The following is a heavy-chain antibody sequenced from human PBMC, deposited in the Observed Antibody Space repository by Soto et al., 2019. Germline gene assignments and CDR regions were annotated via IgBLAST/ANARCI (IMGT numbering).Heavy chain of an antibody. CDR3: ARDLFGSYDRGTEWFDP. V-gene: IGHV1-69*13. J-gene: IGHJ5*02. CDR2: IIPIFGTA. Sequence: ASVKVSCKASGGTFSSYAISWVRQAPGQGLEWMGGIIPIFGTANYAQKFQGRVTITADESTSTAYMELSSLRSEDTAVYYCARDLFGSYDRGTEWFDPWGQGTLVTVSS. D-gene: IGHD1-26*01. CDR1: GGTFSSYA.